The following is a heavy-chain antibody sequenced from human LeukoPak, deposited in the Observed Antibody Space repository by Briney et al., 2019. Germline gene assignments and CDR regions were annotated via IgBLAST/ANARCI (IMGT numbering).Heavy chain of an antibody. V-gene: IGHV3-48*03. J-gene: IGHJ3*02. CDR3: AGDYSGVWAFDI. Sequence: GGSLRLSCAASGFTFSSYEMNWVRQAPGKGLEWVSYISSSGSTIYYADSVKGRFTISRDNAKNSLYLQMNSLRAEDTAVYYCAGDYSGVWAFDIWGQGTMVTVSS. CDR2: ISSSGSTI. CDR1: GFTFSSYE. D-gene: IGHD2-8*01.